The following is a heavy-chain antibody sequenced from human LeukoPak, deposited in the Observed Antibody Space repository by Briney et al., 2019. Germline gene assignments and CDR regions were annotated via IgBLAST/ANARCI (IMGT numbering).Heavy chain of an antibody. CDR2: INPNSGAT. CDR1: GHTFTGYY. J-gene: IGHJ6*03. Sequence: ASVKVSCKASGHTFTGYYMHWVRQAPGQGLEWMGWINPNSGATNYAQKFQGRVTMTRGTSINTAYMELSRLRSDDTAVYFCARGKDTKYCSGNSCLSYYYYYMDVWGKGTTVTVSS. D-gene: IGHD2-2*01. V-gene: IGHV1-2*02. CDR3: ARGKDTKYCSGNSCLSYYYYYMDV.